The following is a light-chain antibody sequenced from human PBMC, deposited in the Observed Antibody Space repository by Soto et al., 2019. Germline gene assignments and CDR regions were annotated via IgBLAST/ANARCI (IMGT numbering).Light chain of an antibody. CDR1: QSVTNNY. V-gene: IGKV3-20*01. CDR3: HQYGSSPPYT. CDR2: GSS. J-gene: IGKJ2*01. Sequence: EVVLTQSPGTLSLSPGESSILSCRDSQSVTNNYFAWYQQKPGQAPRLLIFGSSDRATGIPDRFSGSGSGTDFTLTISRLEPEDFAVYYCHQYGSSPPYTFGQGTKLEIK.